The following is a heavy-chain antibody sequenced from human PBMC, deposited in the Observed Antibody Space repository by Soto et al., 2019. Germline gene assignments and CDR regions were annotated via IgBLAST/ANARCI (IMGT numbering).Heavy chain of an antibody. CDR1: GGSFSGYY. V-gene: IGHV4-34*01. CDR2: INHSGST. Sequence: QVQLQPWGAGLLKPSETLSLTCAVHGGSFSGYYWTWIRQPPGTGLEWIGEINHSGSTNYNPSLKSRVTISVDTSKIQFSLKLTSVTAADTAVYYCARDKITGLFDYWGQGTLVTVSS. J-gene: IGHJ4*02. D-gene: IGHD2-8*02. CDR3: ARDKITGLFDY.